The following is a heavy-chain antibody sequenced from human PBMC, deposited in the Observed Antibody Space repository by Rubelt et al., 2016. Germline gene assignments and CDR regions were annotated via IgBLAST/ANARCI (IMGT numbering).Heavy chain of an antibody. D-gene: IGHD1-7*01. J-gene: IGHJ4*02. Sequence: VQLVESGGGVVQPGRSLRLSCVASGLTFSHYRMNWVRQAPGKGLEWVAIVGYDGSETYYADSVKGRFTIYRDNSMSTLYLQMDSLRVEDTAVYYCARDGSKNWNFNALNDYWGQGTLVTVSS. V-gene: IGHV3-30*04. CDR2: VGYDGSET. CDR1: GLTFSHYR. CDR3: ARDGSKNWNFNALNDY.